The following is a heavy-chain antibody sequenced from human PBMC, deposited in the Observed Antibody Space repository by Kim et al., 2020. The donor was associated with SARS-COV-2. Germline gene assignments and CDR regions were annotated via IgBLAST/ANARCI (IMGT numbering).Heavy chain of an antibody. CDR3: ARIVISARGFTMDV. Sequence: GGSLRLSCAASGFIFSSYAMDWVRQAPGKGLEWVSYIRDSGSNRYYADSVKGRFTISRDNAKNTLYLEMNSLRAEDTAVYYCARIVISARGFTMDVWGQGTTVTVSS. D-gene: IGHD3-16*02. V-gene: IGHV3-48*03. CDR1: GFIFSSYA. J-gene: IGHJ6*02. CDR2: IRDSGSNR.